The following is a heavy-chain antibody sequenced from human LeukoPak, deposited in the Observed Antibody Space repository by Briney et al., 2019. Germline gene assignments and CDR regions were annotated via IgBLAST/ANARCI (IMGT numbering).Heavy chain of an antibody. V-gene: IGHV2-70*11. CDR1: GFSLTTNEDC. CDR2: IEGDDGK. Sequence: SGPTLVNPTQTLRLTCSFSGFSLTTNEDCVSWIRQPPGKALEWLARIEGDDGKYYRTSLKTRLTISKDTSRNQVVLTITNMVPRDTATYYCARIAVEPTGFYFFDYWGLGTLVTVSS. J-gene: IGHJ4*02. CDR3: ARIAVEPTGFYFFDY. D-gene: IGHD1-14*01.